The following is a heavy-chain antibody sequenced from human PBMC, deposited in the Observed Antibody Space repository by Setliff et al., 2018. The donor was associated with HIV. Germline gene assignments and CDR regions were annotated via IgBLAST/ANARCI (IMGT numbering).Heavy chain of an antibody. CDR1: GGSISSGSYY. CDR3: ARVRGSSYFGTFDY. V-gene: IGHV4-61*10. D-gene: IGHD1-26*01. Sequence: PSETLSLTCSVSGGSISSGSYYWTWIRQPAGKGPEWIGHIYYIGNTNYNPSLKSRVTISVDTSKNQFSLKLSSVTAADTAVYYCARVRGSSYFGTFDYWGQGALVTVSS. J-gene: IGHJ4*02. CDR2: IYYIGNT.